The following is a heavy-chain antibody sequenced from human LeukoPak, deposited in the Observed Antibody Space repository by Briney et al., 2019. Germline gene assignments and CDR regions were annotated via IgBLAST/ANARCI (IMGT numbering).Heavy chain of an antibody. CDR1: GFTFSSYG. V-gene: IGHV3-30*02. J-gene: IGHJ5*02. CDR2: IRYDGSNK. Sequence: GGSLRLSCAASGFTFSSYGMHWVRQAPGKGLEWVAFIRYDGSNKYYADSVKGRFTISRDNSKNTLYLQMNSLRAEDTAVYYCARGRGIVGTRFDPWGQGTLVTVSS. D-gene: IGHD1-26*01. CDR3: ARGRGIVGTRFDP.